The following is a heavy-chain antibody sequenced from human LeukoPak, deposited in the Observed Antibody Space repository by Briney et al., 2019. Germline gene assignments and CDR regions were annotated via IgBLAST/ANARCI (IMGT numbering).Heavy chain of an antibody. CDR3: ARAPRIEARSAFDI. D-gene: IGHD6-6*01. Sequence: SETLSLTCTVSGRSISSGGYYWSWIRQPPGKGLEWIGYIYHSGSTYYNPSLKSRVTISVDRSKNQFSLKLSSVTAADTAVYYCARAPRIEARSAFDIWGQGTMVTISS. CDR1: GRSISSGGYY. J-gene: IGHJ3*02. V-gene: IGHV4-30-2*01. CDR2: IYHSGST.